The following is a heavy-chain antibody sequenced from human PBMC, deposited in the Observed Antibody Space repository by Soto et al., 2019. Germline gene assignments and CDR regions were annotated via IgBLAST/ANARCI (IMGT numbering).Heavy chain of an antibody. Sequence: GGSLRLSSAASGFTFSSYSMNWVRQAPGKGLEWVSYISSSSSTIYYADSVKGRFTISRDNAKNSLYLQMNSLRAEDTAVYYCARGPPSRIAVAGTRKYFQHWGQGTLVTVSS. J-gene: IGHJ1*01. CDR1: GFTFSSYS. V-gene: IGHV3-48*01. CDR2: ISSSSSTI. D-gene: IGHD6-19*01. CDR3: ARGPPSRIAVAGTRKYFQH.